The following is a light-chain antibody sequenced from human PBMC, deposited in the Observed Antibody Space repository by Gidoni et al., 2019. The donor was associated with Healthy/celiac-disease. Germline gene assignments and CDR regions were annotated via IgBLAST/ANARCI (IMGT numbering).Light chain of an antibody. CDR3: SSYTSSSTRV. CDR2: DVS. J-gene: IGLJ2*01. CDR1: SRDFGGYNY. Sequence: QSALTQPASVSGSPGQSITISCTGTSRDFGGYNYVPWYQQHPGKAPKLMIYDVSNRPSGVSNRFSGSKSGNTASLTISGLQAEDEADYYCSSYTSSSTRVFGGGTKLTVL. V-gene: IGLV2-14*01.